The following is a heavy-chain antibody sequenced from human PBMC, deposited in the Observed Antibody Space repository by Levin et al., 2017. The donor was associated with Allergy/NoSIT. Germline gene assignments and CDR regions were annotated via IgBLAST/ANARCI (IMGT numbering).Heavy chain of an antibody. CDR2: ISGSGGST. CDR1: GFTFSSYA. D-gene: IGHD1-26*01. CDR3: AKDRGRQGSGSYSGLDY. Sequence: GGSLRLSCAASGFTFSSYAMSWVRQAPGKGLEWVSAISGSGGSTYYADSVKGRFTISRDNSKNTLYLQMNSLRAEDTAVYYCAKDRGRQGSGSYSGLDYWGQGTLVTVSS. J-gene: IGHJ4*02. V-gene: IGHV3-23*01.